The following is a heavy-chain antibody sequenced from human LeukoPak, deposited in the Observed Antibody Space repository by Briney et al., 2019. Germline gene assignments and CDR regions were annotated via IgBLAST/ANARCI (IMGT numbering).Heavy chain of an antibody. CDR3: AKVEVGSSGWYFGHY. V-gene: IGHV3-23*01. CDR1: GFTFSSYA. Sequence: GGSLRLSCAASGFTFSSYAMSWVRQAPGKGLEWVSAIGGSGGSTYYADSVKGRFTISRDNSKNTLYLQMNSLRAEDTAVYYCAKVEVGSSGWYFGHYWGQGTLVTVSS. J-gene: IGHJ4*02. CDR2: IGGSGGST. D-gene: IGHD6-19*01.